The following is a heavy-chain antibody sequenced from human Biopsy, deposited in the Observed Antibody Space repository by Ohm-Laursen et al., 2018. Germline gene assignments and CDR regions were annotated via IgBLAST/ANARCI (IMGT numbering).Heavy chain of an antibody. J-gene: IGHJ4*02. CDR2: IYSGGNT. Sequence: GTLSLTCTVSGGSTSSSYWSWVRQPPGQGLEYIGFIYSGGNTNYNPSLQNRVTMSVDTSKNQFSLKLSSVVAADTAVYYCARGRRTSGWPYFANWGQGTLVIVSS. CDR3: ARGRRTSGWPYFAN. V-gene: IGHV4-59*13. D-gene: IGHD6-19*01. CDR1: GGSTSSSY.